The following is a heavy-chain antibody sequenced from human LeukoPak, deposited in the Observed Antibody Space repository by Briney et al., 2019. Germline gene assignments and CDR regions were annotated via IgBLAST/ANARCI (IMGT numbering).Heavy chain of an antibody. J-gene: IGHJ3*02. CDR3: ARVVDTAMAPDAFDI. CDR1: GGSISSSNW. V-gene: IGHV4-4*02. D-gene: IGHD5-18*01. Sequence: SETLSLTCAVSGGSISSSNWWSWVRPPPGKGLEWIGEIYHSGSTNYNPSLKSRVTISVDKSKNQFSLKLSSVTAADTAVYYCARVVDTAMAPDAFDIWGQGTMVTVSS. CDR2: IYHSGST.